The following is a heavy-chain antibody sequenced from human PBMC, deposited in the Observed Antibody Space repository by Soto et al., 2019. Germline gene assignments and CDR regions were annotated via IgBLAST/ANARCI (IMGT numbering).Heavy chain of an antibody. J-gene: IGHJ6*02. CDR2: ISYDGSNK. Sequence: PGGSLRLSCAASGFTFSSYAMHWVRQAPGKGLEWVAVISYDGSNKYYADSVKGRFTISRDNPKNTLYLQMNSLRAEDTAVYYCARERITMVRGVHYYYGMDVWGQGTTVTVSS. CDR1: GFTFSSYA. V-gene: IGHV3-30-3*01. CDR3: ARERITMVRGVHYYYGMDV. D-gene: IGHD3-10*01.